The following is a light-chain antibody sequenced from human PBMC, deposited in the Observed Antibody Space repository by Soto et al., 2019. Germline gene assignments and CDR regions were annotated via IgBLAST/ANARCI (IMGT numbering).Light chain of an antibody. Sequence: QSALTQPASVSGSPGQSITISCTGSSSDIGSYNLVSWYQQHPGKAPKLMIYEGSTRPSGVSDRFSGSKSGNTASLTISGLQAEDEADYYCCSYAGSMGLVFGGGTKLTVL. J-gene: IGLJ2*01. CDR1: SSDIGSYNL. V-gene: IGLV2-23*01. CDR3: CSYAGSMGLV. CDR2: EGS.